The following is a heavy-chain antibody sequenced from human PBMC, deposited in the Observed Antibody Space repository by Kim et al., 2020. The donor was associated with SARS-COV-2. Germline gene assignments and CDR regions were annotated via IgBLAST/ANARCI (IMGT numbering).Heavy chain of an antibody. V-gene: IGHV3-23*01. D-gene: IGHD6-13*01. Sequence: GGSLRLSCAASGFTFSSYAMSWVRQAPGKGLEWVSAISGSGGSTYYADSVKGRFTISRDNSKNTLYLQMNSLRAEDTAVYYCAKEGLENIAAVGDSFFDYWGQGTLVTVSS. CDR3: AKEGLENIAAVGDSFFDY. CDR2: ISGSGGST. CDR1: GFTFSSYA. J-gene: IGHJ4*02.